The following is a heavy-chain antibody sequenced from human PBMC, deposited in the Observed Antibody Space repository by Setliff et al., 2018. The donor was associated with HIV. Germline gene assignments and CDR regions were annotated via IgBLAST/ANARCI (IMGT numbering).Heavy chain of an antibody. V-gene: IGHV3-NL1*01. CDR1: GFTFSSCR. J-gene: IGHJ4*02. D-gene: IGHD6-19*01. Sequence: LRLSCAASGFTFSSCRMNWVRQAPGKGLEWVSGINGNGGSTGYADSVKGRFTISRDNSKNTLYLQMNSLLAEDTAVYYCAKDSYVVAGHHYCDYWGQGTLVTVSS. CDR3: AKDSYVVAGHHYCDY. CDR2: INGNGGST.